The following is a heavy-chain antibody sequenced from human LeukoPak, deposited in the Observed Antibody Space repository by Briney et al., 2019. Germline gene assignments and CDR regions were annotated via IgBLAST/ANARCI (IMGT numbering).Heavy chain of an antibody. Sequence: AGGSLRLSCAASGFTFSSYGMHWVRQAPGKGLEWVAVIWNDGRNKYYADSVKGRFTISRDNSKNTLYLQMNGLRAEDTAVYYCARDQHDRYFDYWGQGTLVTVSS. CDR2: IWNDGRNK. CDR3: ARDQHDRYFDY. J-gene: IGHJ4*02. CDR1: GFTFSSYG. V-gene: IGHV3-33*01.